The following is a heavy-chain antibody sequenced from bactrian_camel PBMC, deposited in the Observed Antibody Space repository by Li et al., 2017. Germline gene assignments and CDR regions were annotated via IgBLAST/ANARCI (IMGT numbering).Heavy chain of an antibody. CDR3: AAGLKWCRQGYPTADFRY. Sequence: DVQLVESGGGSVQTGGSLRLTCAPSGLSVSDSSMAWFRQSPGKEPEAVAAIRRDDLTAYTDSVKGRFSISKDNAGSTLYLQMNDLRPEDTAMYFCAAGLKWCRQGYPTADFRYLGQGTQVTVS. CDR1: GLSVSDSS. J-gene: IGHJ6*01. D-gene: IGHD2*01. V-gene: IGHV3S67*01. CDR2: IRRDDLT.